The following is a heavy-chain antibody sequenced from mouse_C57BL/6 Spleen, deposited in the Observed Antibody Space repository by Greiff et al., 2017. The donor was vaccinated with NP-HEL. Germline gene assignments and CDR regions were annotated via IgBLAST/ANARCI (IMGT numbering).Heavy chain of an antibody. V-gene: IGHV3-6*01. D-gene: IGHD4-1*01. CDR2: ISYDGSN. J-gene: IGHJ3*01. Sequence: EVHLVESGPGLVKPSQSLSLTCSVTGYSITSGYYWNWIRQFPGNKLEWMGYISYDGSNNYNPSLKNRISITRDTSKNQFFLKLNSVTTEDTATYYCARDGLTGAWFAYWGQGTLVTVSA. CDR1: GYSITSGYY. CDR3: ARDGLTGAWFAY.